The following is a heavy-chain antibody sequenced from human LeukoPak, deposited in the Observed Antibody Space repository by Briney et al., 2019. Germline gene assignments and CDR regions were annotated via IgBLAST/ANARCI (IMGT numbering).Heavy chain of an antibody. D-gene: IGHD6-13*01. V-gene: IGHV3-74*03. Sequence: GGSLRLSCAASGFTFSSYWMHWVRQAPGKGLVWVSRISSDGSTTTYADSVKGRFTISRDNAKNTMYLQMNSLRAEDTALYYCARVTEYSTAGMRYWGQGTLVTASS. CDR3: ARVTEYSTAGMRY. CDR2: ISSDGSTT. J-gene: IGHJ4*02. CDR1: GFTFSSYW.